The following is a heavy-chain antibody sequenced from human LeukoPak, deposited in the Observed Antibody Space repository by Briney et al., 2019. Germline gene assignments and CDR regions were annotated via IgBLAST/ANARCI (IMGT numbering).Heavy chain of an antibody. V-gene: IGHV3-7*04. Sequence: GGSLRLSCAASGSTFSSYWMSWVRQAPGKGLEWVANIKQDGSEKYYVDSVKGRFTISRDNAKNSLYLQMNSLRAEDTAVYYCARDGSGFDYWGQGTLVTVSS. CDR1: GSTFSSYW. CDR3: ARDGSGFDY. J-gene: IGHJ4*02. D-gene: IGHD6-19*01. CDR2: IKQDGSEK.